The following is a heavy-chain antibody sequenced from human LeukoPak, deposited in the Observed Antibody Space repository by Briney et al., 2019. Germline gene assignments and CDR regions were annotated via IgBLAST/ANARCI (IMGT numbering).Heavy chain of an antibody. D-gene: IGHD3/OR15-3a*01. CDR2: INWNGDNI. J-gene: IGHJ4*02. V-gene: IGHV3-9*01. Sequence: GGSLRLSCVASGLSFEDVAMHSVRQVPGKGLEWVSGINWNGDNIAYGDSVKGRFTISRDNAKNSLYLQMKSLTSEDTAFYCCAKYRYADGLSVFDLWGQGALVTVSA. CDR3: AKYRYADGLSVFDL. CDR1: GLSFEDVA.